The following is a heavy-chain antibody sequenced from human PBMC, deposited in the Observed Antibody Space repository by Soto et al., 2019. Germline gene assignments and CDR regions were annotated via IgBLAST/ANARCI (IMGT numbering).Heavy chain of an antibody. J-gene: IGHJ6*02. CDR3: GRQPGHCGSTTCFGYYSVDV. CDR2: IYYSGST. V-gene: IGHV4-39*01. CDR1: GGSISSSSYS. D-gene: IGHD2-2*01. Sequence: QLQLQESGPRLVKPSETLSLTCSVSGGSISSSSYSWGWIRQPPGKGLEWIGTIYYSGSTHYNPSLVGRVAISADTPNNQLSLKLSSVTAADTAVYYCGRQPGHCGSTTCFGYYSVDVCGQGTTVTVS.